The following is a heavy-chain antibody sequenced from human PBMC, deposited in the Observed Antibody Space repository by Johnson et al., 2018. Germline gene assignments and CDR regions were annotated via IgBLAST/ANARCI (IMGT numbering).Heavy chain of an antibody. CDR2: INHSGST. D-gene: IGHD2/OR15-2a*01. J-gene: IGHJ6*03. V-gene: IGHV4-34*01. CDR3: ARGDFLPGDV. Sequence: QVQLQQWGAGLLKPSETLSLTCAVYGGSFSGYYWSWIRQPPGKGLEWIGEINHSGSTNYNPSLKSRVPISVDTSKNQFSLKLSSVTAADTAVYYCARGDFLPGDVWGKGTPVTVAS. CDR1: GGSFSGYY.